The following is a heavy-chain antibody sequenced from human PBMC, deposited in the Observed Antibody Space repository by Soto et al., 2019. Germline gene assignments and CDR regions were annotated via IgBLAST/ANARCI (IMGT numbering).Heavy chain of an antibody. CDR1: GASITQYY. V-gene: IGHV4-59*01. Sequence: QVQLQESGPGLVKPSETLSLTCTVSGASITQYYWNWIRQSPGKGLEWIVSVSSTGSTVFNPSLARRVTVAVDTSKNQFSLTLNSVTAEDTAVYYWARGGGSPYHNHEFDFWGQGTLVTVSS. D-gene: IGHD6-13*01. CDR3: ARGGGSPYHNHEFDF. CDR2: VSSTGST. J-gene: IGHJ4*02.